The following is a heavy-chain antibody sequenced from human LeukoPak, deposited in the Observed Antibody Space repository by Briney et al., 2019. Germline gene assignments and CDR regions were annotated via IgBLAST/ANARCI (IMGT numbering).Heavy chain of an antibody. CDR2: ISYDGSNK. J-gene: IGHJ3*02. Sequence: GGSLRLSCAASGFTFSTYWMSWVRQSPGKGLEWVAVISYDGSNKYYADSVKGRFTISRDNSKNTLYLQMNSLRAEDTAVYYCAKFYTGSVIPFDIWGQGTMVTVSS. V-gene: IGHV3-30*18. CDR1: GFTFSTYW. D-gene: IGHD3-16*02. CDR3: AKFYTGSVIPFDI.